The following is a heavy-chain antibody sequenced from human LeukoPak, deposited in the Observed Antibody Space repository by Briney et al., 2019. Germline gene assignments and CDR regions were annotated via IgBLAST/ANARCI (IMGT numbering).Heavy chain of an antibody. Sequence: GGSLRLSCAVSGFTFTNDWMSWVRQAPGKGLEWVAMIKRNGGEKYYVDSVKGRFTTSRDNAKNSLYLQMNSLRAEDTAVYFCAASDTATLRGNYYWGQGTLVTVSS. CDR1: GFTFTNDW. J-gene: IGHJ4*02. CDR2: IKRNGGEK. CDR3: AASDTATLRGNYY. V-gene: IGHV3-7*03. D-gene: IGHD5-18*01.